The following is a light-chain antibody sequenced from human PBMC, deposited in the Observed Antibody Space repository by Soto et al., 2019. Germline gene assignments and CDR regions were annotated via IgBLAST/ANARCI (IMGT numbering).Light chain of an antibody. V-gene: IGKV1-5*03. CDR2: MAS. J-gene: IGKJ2*01. Sequence: DIQMTQSPCTLSASVGDRVTITCRASQNIYNWLAWYQQKPGKARKLLIYMASTLESGVPSRFSGSGSGTEFTLTISGLQPDDFATYSCQQYNSYPYTFGQGTKLEMK. CDR3: QQYNSYPYT. CDR1: QNIYNW.